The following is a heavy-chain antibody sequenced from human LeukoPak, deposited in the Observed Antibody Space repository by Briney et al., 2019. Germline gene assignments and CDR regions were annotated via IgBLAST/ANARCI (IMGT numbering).Heavy chain of an antibody. CDR2: ISGSGGST. V-gene: IGHV3-23*01. J-gene: IGHJ4*02. CDR1: AFTFSSYW. Sequence: GGSLRLSCAASAFTFSSYWMSWVRQALGKGLEWVSTISGSGGSTYYADSVKGRFTISRDNPKNTLSLQMDSLRAEDTAVYYCAKGSAYADFWGQGTLVTVSS. CDR3: AKGSAYADF. D-gene: IGHD3-3*01.